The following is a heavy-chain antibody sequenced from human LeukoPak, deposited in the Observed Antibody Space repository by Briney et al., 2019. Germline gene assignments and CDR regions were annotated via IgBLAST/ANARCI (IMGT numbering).Heavy chain of an antibody. CDR2: INPSGGST. CDR1: GYTFTSYY. CDR3: ARDGPPPTTFRGVIHYYFDY. J-gene: IGHJ4*02. Sequence: ASVKVSCKASGYTFTSYYMHWVRQAPGQGLEWMGIINPSGGSTSYAQKFQGRVTMIRDTSTSTVYMELSSLRSEDTAVYYCARDGPPPTTFRGVIHYYFDYWGQGTLATVSS. D-gene: IGHD3-10*01. V-gene: IGHV1-46*01.